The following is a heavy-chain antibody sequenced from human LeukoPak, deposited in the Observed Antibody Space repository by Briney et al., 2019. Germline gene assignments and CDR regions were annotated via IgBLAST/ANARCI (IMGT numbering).Heavy chain of an antibody. Sequence: SETLSLTCTVSGGSISSYYWSWIRQPPGKGLEWIGYIYYSGSTYYNPSLKSRVTISVDTSKNQFSLKLSSVTAADTAVYYCARGQGVVPAAIPHNWFDPWGQGTLVTVSS. V-gene: IGHV4-59*12. CDR1: GGSISSYY. CDR3: ARGQGVVPAAIPHNWFDP. J-gene: IGHJ5*02. D-gene: IGHD2-2*02. CDR2: IYYSGST.